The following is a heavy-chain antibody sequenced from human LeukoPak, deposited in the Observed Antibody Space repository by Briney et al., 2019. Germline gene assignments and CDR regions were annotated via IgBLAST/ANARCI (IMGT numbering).Heavy chain of an antibody. D-gene: IGHD1-26*01. CDR1: GGSISSSSYY. CDR2: IYYSGST. Sequence: SETLSLTCTVSGGSISSSSYYWGWIRQPPGKGLEWIGSIYYSGSTYYNPSLKSRVTISVDTSKNQFSLKLSSVTAADTAVYYCARRISGGELDYFDYWGQGTLVTVSS. CDR3: ARRISGGELDYFDY. V-gene: IGHV4-39*01. J-gene: IGHJ4*02.